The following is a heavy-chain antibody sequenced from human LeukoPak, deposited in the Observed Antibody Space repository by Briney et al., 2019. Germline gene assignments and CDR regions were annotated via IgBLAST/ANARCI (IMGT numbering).Heavy chain of an antibody. D-gene: IGHD3-9*01. V-gene: IGHV3-23*01. CDR3: AKDRSSYDKIFDY. CDR2: ISGSGGST. J-gene: IGHJ4*02. Sequence: GGSLRLSCAASGFTVSSNYMSWVRQAPGKGLEWVSAISGSGGSTYYADSVKGRFTISRDNSKNTLYLQMNSLRAEDTAVYYCAKDRSSYDKIFDYWGQGTLVTVSS. CDR1: GFTVSSNY.